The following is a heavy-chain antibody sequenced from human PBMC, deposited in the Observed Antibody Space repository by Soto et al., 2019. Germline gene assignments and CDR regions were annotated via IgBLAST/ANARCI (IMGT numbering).Heavy chain of an antibody. CDR2: ISAYNGNT. V-gene: IGHV1-18*01. J-gene: IGHJ6*02. CDR3: AREHGVWVIVVVVAAKWYYYGMDV. Sequence: ASVKVSCKASGYTFTSYGISWVRQAPGQGLEWMGWISAYNGNTNYAQKLQGRVTMTTDTSTSTAYMELRSLRSDDTAVYYCAREHGVWVIVVVVAAKWYYYGMDVWGQGTTVTVSS. D-gene: IGHD2-15*01. CDR1: GYTFTSYG.